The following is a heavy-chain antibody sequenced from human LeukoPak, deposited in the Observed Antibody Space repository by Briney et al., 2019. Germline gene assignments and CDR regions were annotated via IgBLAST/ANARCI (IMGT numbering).Heavy chain of an antibody. CDR2: IIPIFGTA. D-gene: IGHD1-26*01. V-gene: IGHV1-69*05. J-gene: IGHJ4*02. CDR3: ARSVFGQGWELRGSYFDY. Sequence: SVKVSCKASGGTFSSYAISWARQAPGQGLEWMGRIIPIFGTANYAQKFQGRVTITTDESTSTAYMELSSLRSEDTAVYYCARSVFGQGWELRGSYFDYWGQGTLVTVSS. CDR1: GGTFSSYA.